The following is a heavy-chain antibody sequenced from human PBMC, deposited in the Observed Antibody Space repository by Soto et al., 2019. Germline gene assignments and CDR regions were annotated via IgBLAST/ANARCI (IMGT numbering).Heavy chain of an antibody. J-gene: IGHJ4*02. CDR1: GDSISRGAYY. V-gene: IGHV4-39*01. D-gene: IGHD3-9*01. Sequence: SSETLSLTCTVSGDSISRGAYYWGWIRQPPGKGLEYIGSIYSGGSTYYNPSLKSRVTLSVDATQNQFSLRLTSVTAADTAVYYCARRHSATWLFDYWGLGTLVTVSS. CDR2: IYSGGST. CDR3: ARRHSATWLFDY.